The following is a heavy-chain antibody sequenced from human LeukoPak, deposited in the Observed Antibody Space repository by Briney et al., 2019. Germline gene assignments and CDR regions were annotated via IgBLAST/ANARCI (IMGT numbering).Heavy chain of an antibody. D-gene: IGHD1-26*01. CDR2: ISSSSSYI. J-gene: IGHJ4*02. CDR3: TSCYRFEWDLDY. Sequence: GGSLRLSCAASGFTFSSYSMNWVRQAPGKGLEWVSSISSSSSYIYYADSVKGRFTISRDNAKNSLYLQMNSLRAEDTAVYYCTSCYRFEWDLDYWGQGTLVTVSS. V-gene: IGHV3-21*01. CDR1: GFTFSSYS.